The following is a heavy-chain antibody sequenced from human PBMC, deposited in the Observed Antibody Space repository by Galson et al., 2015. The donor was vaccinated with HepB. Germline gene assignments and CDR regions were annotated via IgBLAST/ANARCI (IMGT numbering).Heavy chain of an antibody. CDR1: GFTFSSYA. Sequence: SLRLSCAASGFTFSSYAMHWVRQAPGKGLQWVAVITYDGTNKFYARSMKGRFTISRDNSGNTLFLHMNSLRPEDTALYYCVKGGGYSAIRGRGGFDSWGQGALVTVSS. CDR2: ITYDGTNK. J-gene: IGHJ4*02. V-gene: IGHV3-30*04. CDR3: VKGGGYSAIRGRGGFDS. D-gene: IGHD5-12*01.